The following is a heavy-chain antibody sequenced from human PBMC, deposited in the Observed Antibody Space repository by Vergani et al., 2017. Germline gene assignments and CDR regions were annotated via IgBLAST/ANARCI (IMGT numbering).Heavy chain of an antibody. D-gene: IGHD3-16*01. J-gene: IGHJ5*02. CDR1: GGSISSYY. CDR2: IYYSGST. CDR3: ARGGGSTGFDP. Sequence: QVQLQESGPGLVKPSETLSLTCTVSGGSISSYYWSWIRQPPGKGLEWIGYIYYSGSTNYNPSLKSRVTISVDTSKNQFSLKLSSVTAADTAVYYCARGGGSTGFDPWGQGTLVTVSS. V-gene: IGHV4-59*12.